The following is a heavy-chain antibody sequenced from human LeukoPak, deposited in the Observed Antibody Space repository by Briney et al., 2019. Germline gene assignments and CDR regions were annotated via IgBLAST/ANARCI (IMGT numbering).Heavy chain of an antibody. CDR2: ISGSGGST. D-gene: IGHD3-3*01. J-gene: IGHJ4*02. CDR3: ARNDFWSGTPLDY. CDR1: GFTFSSYA. V-gene: IGHV3-23*01. Sequence: GGSLGLSCAASGFTFSSYAMSWVRQAPGKGLEWVSAISGSGGSTYYADSVKGRFTISRDNSKNTLYLQMNSLRAEDTAVYYCARNDFWSGTPLDYWGQGTLVTVSS.